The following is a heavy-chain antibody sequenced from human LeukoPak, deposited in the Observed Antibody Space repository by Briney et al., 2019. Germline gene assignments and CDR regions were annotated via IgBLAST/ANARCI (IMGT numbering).Heavy chain of an antibody. Sequence: PSETLSLTCTVSGGSIRSSDFYWGWIRQPPGKGLEWIGSIWDSGRTSYNASLKSRVTVVVDTSENQFSLTLSSVTAADTAVYFCARSGYYFYFDSWVPGTLDTVPS. CDR3: ARSGYYFYFDS. CDR1: GGSIRSSDFY. CDR2: IWDSGRT. J-gene: IGHJ4*02. D-gene: IGHD3-22*01. V-gene: IGHV4-39*01.